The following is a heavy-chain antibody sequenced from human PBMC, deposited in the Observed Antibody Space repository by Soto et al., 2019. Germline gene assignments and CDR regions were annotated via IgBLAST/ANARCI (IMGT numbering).Heavy chain of an antibody. V-gene: IGHV3-33*01. D-gene: IGHD5-18*01. Sequence: QVQLVESGGGVVQPGRSLRLSCAASGFTFSSYGMHWVRQAPGKGLEWVAVIWYDGSNKYYADSVKGRFTISRDNSKNPMYLLVNSWIAEAPAVYYCARESHDTAMVTENYYFRMDVWCQGPTVTVSS. CDR1: GFTFSSYG. J-gene: IGHJ6*02. CDR3: ARESHDTAMVTENYYFRMDV. CDR2: IWYDGSNK.